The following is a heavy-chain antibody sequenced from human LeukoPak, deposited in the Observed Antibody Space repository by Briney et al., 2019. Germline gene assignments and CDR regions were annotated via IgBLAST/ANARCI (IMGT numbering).Heavy chain of an antibody. V-gene: IGHV3-30*18. J-gene: IGHJ4*02. Sequence: PGRSLRLSCAASGFTFSSYGMHWVRQAPGKGLEWVAVISYDGSNKYYADSVKGRLTISRDNSKNTLYLQMNSLRAEDTAVYYCAKIYDSSGYLDYFDYWGQGTLVTVSS. CDR1: GFTFSSYG. CDR3: AKIYDSSGYLDYFDY. CDR2: ISYDGSNK. D-gene: IGHD3-22*01.